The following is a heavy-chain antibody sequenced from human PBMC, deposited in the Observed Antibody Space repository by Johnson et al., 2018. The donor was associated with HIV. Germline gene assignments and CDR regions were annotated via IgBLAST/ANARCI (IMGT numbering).Heavy chain of an antibody. Sequence: VQLVESGGGLVQPGGSLRLSCEASGFAFHNYAMNWFRQAPGMGLEWVSSISGSGSFTYYVDSVKGRFTISRDNSKNTVYLQMSGLRAEDTAVYFCAKTYRNDDAFDVWGQGTTVTVSS. D-gene: IGHD2-2*02. CDR3: AKTYRNDDAFDV. J-gene: IGHJ3*01. CDR1: GFAFHNYA. CDR2: ISGSGSFT. V-gene: IGHV3-23*04.